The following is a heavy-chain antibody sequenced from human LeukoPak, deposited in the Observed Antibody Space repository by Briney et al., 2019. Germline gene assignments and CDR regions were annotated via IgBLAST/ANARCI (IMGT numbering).Heavy chain of an antibody. CDR3: ARAVHPQRVPVKDDYGLDF. CDR2: IYYTGSR. V-gene: IGHV4-4*02. CDR1: GASISSSDW. J-gene: IGHJ6*02. D-gene: IGHD2-8*02. Sequence: SETLSLTCVVSGASISSSDWWSWVRQSPGKGLEWIGEIYYTGSRNYNPSLKSRVAMSVDTSKNQFSLELTSVTAADTPEYYCARAVHPQRVPVKDDYGLDFWGQGTTVIVSS.